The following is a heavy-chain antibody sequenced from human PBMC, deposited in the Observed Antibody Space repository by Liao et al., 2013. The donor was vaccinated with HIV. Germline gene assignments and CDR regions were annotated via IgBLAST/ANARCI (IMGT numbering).Heavy chain of an antibody. CDR1: GGSISSGSYY. V-gene: IGHV4-61*02. D-gene: IGHD2-2*01. CDR3: VRDVPDPTCGSSRLPLTWFDP. CDR2: VFTSGST. Sequence: QVQLQESGPGLVKPSQSLSLTCTVSGGSISSGSYYWSWIRQPAGKGLEWIGRVFTSGSTMYNPSLKSRVTISIDTSKNHLYLRLSSVTAADTAVYYCVRDVPDPTCGSSRLPLTWFDPSG. J-gene: IGHJ5*02.